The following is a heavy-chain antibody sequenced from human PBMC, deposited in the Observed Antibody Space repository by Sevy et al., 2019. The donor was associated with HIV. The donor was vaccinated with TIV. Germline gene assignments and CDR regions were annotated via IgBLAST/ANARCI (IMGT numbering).Heavy chain of an antibody. CDR2: IYYNGTT. J-gene: IGHJ4*02. D-gene: IGHD1-20*01. Sequence: SETLSLTCTVSGGSFSSYYWSWIRQSPGKGLEWIGYIYYNGTTNSSPSLRRRVTISPHTSKSQFSLKLKSVTAADTAVYYSPRGKVLFDYWGQGTLVTVSS. V-gene: IGHV4-59*01. CDR3: PRGKVLFDY. CDR1: GGSFSSYY.